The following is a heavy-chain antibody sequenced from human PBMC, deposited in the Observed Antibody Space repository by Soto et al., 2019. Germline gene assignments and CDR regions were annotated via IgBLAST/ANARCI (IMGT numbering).Heavy chain of an antibody. V-gene: IGHV1-8*01. J-gene: IGHJ6*02. CDR3: XFVSSWFVGYGMDV. CDR2: MNPNSGDT. Sequence: QVQLVQSGAEVKKPGASVKVSCKASGYAFTSYDIQWVRQATGQGLEWMGWMNPNSGDTGYAQKFEGRVTMTRDTSISTAYMEVGSLTSEDXAXXYXXFVSSWFVGYGMDVWGQGTTVIVSS. D-gene: IGHD6-13*01. CDR1: GYAFTSYD.